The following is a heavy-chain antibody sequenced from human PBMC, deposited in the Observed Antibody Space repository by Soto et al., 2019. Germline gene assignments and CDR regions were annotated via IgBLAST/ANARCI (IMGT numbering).Heavy chain of an antibody. CDR3: AKDRVAAAGTGIIDN. CDR2: ITYDGSND. Sequence: GGSLRLSCAASGFIFSSYGIHWVRQTPGKGLEWVAVITYDGSNDYYADSVKGRFTISRDNSKNTLHLQMNSLRGEDTAVYYCAKDRVAAAGTGIIDNWGQGTLVTVSS. CDR1: GFIFSSYG. D-gene: IGHD6-13*01. J-gene: IGHJ4*02. V-gene: IGHV3-30*18.